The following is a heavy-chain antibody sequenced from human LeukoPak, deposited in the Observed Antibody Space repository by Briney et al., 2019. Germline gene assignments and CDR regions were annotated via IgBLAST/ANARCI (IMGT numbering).Heavy chain of an antibody. CDR2: ISSTGSAM. CDR3: ASDSSGYFGP. V-gene: IGHV3-11*01. J-gene: IGHJ5*02. CDR1: GFTFSDYY. D-gene: IGHD3-22*01. Sequence: KPGGSLRLSCAASGFTFSDYYMNWIRQAPGKGLEWVSYISSTGSAMYCADSVKGRFTISRDNAKNSLYLQMNSLRAEDTAIYYCASDSSGYFGPWGPGTLVTVSS.